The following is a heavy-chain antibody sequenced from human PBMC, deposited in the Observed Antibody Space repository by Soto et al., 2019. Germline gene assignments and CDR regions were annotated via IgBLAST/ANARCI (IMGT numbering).Heavy chain of an antibody. D-gene: IGHD2-2*01. V-gene: IGHV4-39*01. CDR1: GGSISSSSYS. CDR2: IYYSGST. Sequence: QLQLQESGPRLVKPSETLSLTCSVSGGSISSSSYSWGWIRQPPGKGLEWIGTIYYSGSTHDNPSLDGRVAISANTPNNRLSLRLSSVTAAKTAVYYCGRQPGHCGSTTCFGYYSVDVWGQGTTVTVS. CDR3: GRQPGHCGSTTCFGYYSVDV. J-gene: IGHJ6*02.